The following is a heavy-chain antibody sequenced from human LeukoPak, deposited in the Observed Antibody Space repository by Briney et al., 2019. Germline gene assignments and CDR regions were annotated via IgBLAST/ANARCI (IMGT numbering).Heavy chain of an antibody. D-gene: IGHD3-22*01. V-gene: IGHV3-23*01. J-gene: IGHJ4*02. Sequence: GGSLRLSCAASGFTFSSYSMNWVRQAPGRGLEWVSAISGSGGSTYYADSVKGRFTISRDNSKNTLYLQMNSLRAEDTAVYYCAKSHYYDSSGPSDEWGQGTLVTVSS. CDR1: GFTFSSYS. CDR3: AKSHYYDSSGPSDE. CDR2: ISGSGGST.